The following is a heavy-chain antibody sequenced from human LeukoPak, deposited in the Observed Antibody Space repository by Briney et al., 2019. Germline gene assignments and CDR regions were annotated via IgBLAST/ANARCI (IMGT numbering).Heavy chain of an antibody. J-gene: IGHJ6*02. CDR1: GFNFRNSW. Sequence: GGSLRLSCVTSGFNFRNSWMTWVRQAPGKGLEWVSAISGSGGSTYYADSVKGRFTISRDNSKNTLYLQMNSLRAEDTAVYYCAKGGHDSPMDVWGQGTTVTVSS. CDR2: ISGSGGST. V-gene: IGHV3-23*01. D-gene: IGHD3-22*01. CDR3: AKGGHDSPMDV.